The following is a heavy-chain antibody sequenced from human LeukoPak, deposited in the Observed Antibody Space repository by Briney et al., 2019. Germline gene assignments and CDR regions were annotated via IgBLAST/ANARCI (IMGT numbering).Heavy chain of an antibody. V-gene: IGHV3-23*01. D-gene: IGHD3-22*01. Sequence: GGSLRLSCEVFGFTFSSYAMSWVRQAPGKGLEWVSAISGSGGTTNYADSVKGRLTISRDNSQNTLYLQMNSLRAEDTAVYYCAKRTPYSSGSYYFDYWGQGTLVTVSS. J-gene: IGHJ4*02. CDR1: GFTFSSYA. CDR3: AKRTPYSSGSYYFDY. CDR2: ISGSGGTT.